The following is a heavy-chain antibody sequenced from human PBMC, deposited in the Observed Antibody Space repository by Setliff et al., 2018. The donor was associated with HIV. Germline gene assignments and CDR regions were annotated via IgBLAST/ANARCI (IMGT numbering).Heavy chain of an antibody. V-gene: IGHV4-31*03. CDR1: GGSISSGNYY. D-gene: IGHD3-9*01. CDR2: IDSSGNT. CDR3: SKILNLYNYMDA. J-gene: IGHJ6*03. Sequence: PSETLSLTCTVSGGSISSGNYYWSWIRQHPVKGLEWIGYIDSSGNTYYKSSLRSRVTLSVDTSKNQFSLKLSSVTAADTAVYYCSKILNLYNYMDAWGKGTSVTVSS.